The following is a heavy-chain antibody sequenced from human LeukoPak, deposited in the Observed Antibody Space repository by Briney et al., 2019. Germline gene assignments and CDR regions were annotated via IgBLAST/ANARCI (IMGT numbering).Heavy chain of an antibody. V-gene: IGHV4-39*01. CDR1: GGSISSNSYY. J-gene: IGHJ4*02. D-gene: IGHD1-20*01. Sequence: SETLSLTCTVSGGSISSNSYYWGWIRQPPGKGLEWIGSIYYSGSTYYNPSLKSRVTISVDTSKNQFSLKLSSVTAADTAVYYCARHRRRDNWNDAVDYFDYWGQGTLVTVSS. CDR2: IYYSGST. CDR3: ARHRRRDNWNDAVDYFDY.